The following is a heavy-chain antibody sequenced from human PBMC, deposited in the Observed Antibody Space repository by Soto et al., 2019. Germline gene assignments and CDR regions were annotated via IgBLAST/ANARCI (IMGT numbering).Heavy chain of an antibody. CDR2: ISYDGSNK. CDR1: GFTFSGFA. Sequence: QVQLVESGGGVVQPGRSLRLSCAASGFTFSGFAMHWVRQAPGKGLEWVAVISYDGSNKYYADSVKGRFTISRDNYKNTLYVQMSRLRAEDTAVYCCARFKGCSGGSCYSHFDYWGQGTLVTVSS. V-gene: IGHV3-30-3*01. J-gene: IGHJ4*02. D-gene: IGHD2-15*01. CDR3: ARFKGCSGGSCYSHFDY.